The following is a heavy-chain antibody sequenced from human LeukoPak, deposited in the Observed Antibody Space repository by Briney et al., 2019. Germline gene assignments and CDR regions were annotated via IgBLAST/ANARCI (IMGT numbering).Heavy chain of an antibody. CDR3: ARQTFGVLYFNS. J-gene: IGHJ4*02. Sequence: PSETLSLTCTVSGGSISGYYWSWIRQPAGKGLEWIGQIYTSGTTYYNPSLRSRLTMSVDTSKSQFSLKLSSVTAADTAVYYCARQTFGVLYFNSWGQGTLAIVSS. CDR2: IYTSGTT. V-gene: IGHV4-4*07. CDR1: GGSISGYY. D-gene: IGHD3-10*01.